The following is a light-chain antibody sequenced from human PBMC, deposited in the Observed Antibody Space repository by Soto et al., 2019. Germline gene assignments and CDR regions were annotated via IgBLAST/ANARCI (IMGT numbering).Light chain of an antibody. CDR3: QQLNSAWYA. V-gene: IGKV1-9*01. Sequence: DIPLTQSPSFLSASVGDRVTITCRASQGISTYLAWYLQRPGKAPKLLIYGASTLQSGVPSWFSGSGSGTDFTLTISSLQPEDFGTYYCQQLNSAWYAFGKGTKLEIK. CDR1: QGISTY. CDR2: GAS. J-gene: IGKJ2*01.